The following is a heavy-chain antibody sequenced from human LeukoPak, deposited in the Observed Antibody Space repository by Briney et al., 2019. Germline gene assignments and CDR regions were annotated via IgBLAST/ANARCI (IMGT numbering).Heavy chain of an antibody. CDR1: GFTFSSYW. CDR2: IKQDGSEK. V-gene: IGHV3-7*01. J-gene: IGHJ3*02. Sequence: PGGSLRLSCAASGFTFSSYWMSWVRQAPGEGLEWVANIKQDGSEKYYVDSVKGRFTISRDNAKNSLYLQMNSLRAEDTAVYYCARDAQLAAAGIAIWGQGTMVTVSS. D-gene: IGHD6-13*01. CDR3: ARDAQLAAAGIAI.